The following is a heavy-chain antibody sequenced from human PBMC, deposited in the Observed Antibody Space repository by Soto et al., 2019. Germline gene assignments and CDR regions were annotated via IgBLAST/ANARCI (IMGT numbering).Heavy chain of an antibody. D-gene: IGHD2-15*01. J-gene: IGHJ4*02. CDR3: VRTSLVVAAAAREDY. V-gene: IGHV3-74*01. CDR1: GFTFSSYW. Sequence: GGSLRLSCAASGFTFSSYWMHWVRQAPGKGLVWVSRINSDGSSTSYAGSVKGRFTISRDNAKNTLYLQMNSLRAEDTAVYYCVRTSLVVAAAAREDYWGQGTLVTVSS. CDR2: INSDGSST.